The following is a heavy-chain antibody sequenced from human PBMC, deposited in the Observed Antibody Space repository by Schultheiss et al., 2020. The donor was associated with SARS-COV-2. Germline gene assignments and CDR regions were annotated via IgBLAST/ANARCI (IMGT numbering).Heavy chain of an antibody. Sequence: SETLSLTCTVSGVSIGSGGYYWSWIRQHPGKGLEWIGYIHHSGGTFYNPSLTSRTVMSVDKSKNQFFLKLRSVTAADTALYFCARYSDSDLNLDFWGQGTLVTVS. J-gene: IGHJ4*02. D-gene: IGHD5-12*01. CDR3: ARYSDSDLNLDF. CDR1: GVSIGSGGYY. V-gene: IGHV4-31*03. CDR2: IHHSGGT.